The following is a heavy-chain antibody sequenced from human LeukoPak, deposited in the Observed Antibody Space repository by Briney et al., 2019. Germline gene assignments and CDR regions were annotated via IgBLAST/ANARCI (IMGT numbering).Heavy chain of an antibody. CDR2: ISWDGGST. V-gene: IGHV3-43D*03. CDR3: AKATYYDILTGYPALDY. J-gene: IGHJ4*02. D-gene: IGHD3-9*01. CDR1: GFTFDDYA. Sequence: GGSLRLSCAASGFTFDDYAMHWVRQAPGKGLEWVSLISWDGGSTYYADSVKGRFTISRDNSKNSLYLQMNSLRAEDTALYYCAKATYYDILTGYPALDYWGQGTLVTVSS.